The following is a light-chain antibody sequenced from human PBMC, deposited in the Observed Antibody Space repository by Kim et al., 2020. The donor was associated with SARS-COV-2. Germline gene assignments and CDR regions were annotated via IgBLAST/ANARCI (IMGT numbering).Light chain of an antibody. J-gene: IGLJ2*01. CDR2: DVS. CDR3: CSYASSYTLV. V-gene: IGLV2-11*03. Sequence: GQSVTISCTGTTIDVGGYNYVYWYQQHTGKAPKLMINDVSQRPSGVADRFSGSKSGNTASLTISGLQAEDEADYYCCSYASSYTLVFGGGTQLTVL. CDR1: TIDVGGYNY.